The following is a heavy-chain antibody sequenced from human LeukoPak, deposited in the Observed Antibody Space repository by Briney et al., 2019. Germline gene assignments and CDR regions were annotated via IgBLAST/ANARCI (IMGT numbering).Heavy chain of an antibody. CDR1: GGTFSSYA. V-gene: IGHV1-69*05. Sequence: SVKVSCKASGGTFSSYAISWVRQAPGQGLEWMGGIIPIFDTANYAQKFQGRVTITTDESTSTAYMELSSLRSEDTAVYYCARGPVVTNWFDPWGQGTLVTVSS. J-gene: IGHJ5*02. CDR2: IIPIFDTA. D-gene: IGHD3-22*01. CDR3: ARGPVVTNWFDP.